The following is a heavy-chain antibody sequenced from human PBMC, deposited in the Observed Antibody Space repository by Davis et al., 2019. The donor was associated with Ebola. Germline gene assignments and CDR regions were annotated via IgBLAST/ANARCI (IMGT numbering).Heavy chain of an antibody. D-gene: IGHD3-22*01. CDR2: IWYDGSNK. CDR1: GFTFSSYG. J-gene: IGHJ4*02. CDR3: ARDRGDSSGYYYFDY. V-gene: IGHV3-33*01. Sequence: GESLKISCAASGFTFSSYGMHWVRQAPGKGLEWVALIWYDGSNKYYADSVKGRFTISRDNSKNTLCLQMNSLRAEDTAVYYCARDRGDSSGYYYFDYWGQGTLVTVSS.